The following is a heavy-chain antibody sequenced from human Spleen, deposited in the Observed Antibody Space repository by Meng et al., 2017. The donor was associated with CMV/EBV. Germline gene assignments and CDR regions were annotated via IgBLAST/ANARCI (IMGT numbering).Heavy chain of an antibody. CDR3: ARDLRHYHYGMDV. CDR1: GFTFSDYA. Sequence: GGSLRLSCAASGFTFSDYAMHWVRQAPGKGLEWVAVISFDGSNKYYADSVKGRFTISRDNAKNSLYLQINSLRVEDTAVYYCARDLRHYHYGMDVWGQGTTVTVSS. CDR2: ISFDGSNK. V-gene: IGHV3-30*04. D-gene: IGHD6-6*01. J-gene: IGHJ6*02.